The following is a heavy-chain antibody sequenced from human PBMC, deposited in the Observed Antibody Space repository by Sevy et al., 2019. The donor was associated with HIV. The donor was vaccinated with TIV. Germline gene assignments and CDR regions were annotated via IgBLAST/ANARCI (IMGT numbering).Heavy chain of an antibody. CDR2: ISWNSGSI. J-gene: IGHJ4*02. Sequence: GGSLRLSCAASGFTFDDYAMHWVRQAPGKGLEWVSGISWNSGSIGYADSVKGRFTISRDNAKNSLYLQMNSLRAEDTALYYCAKVWGTAMESRGYYFDYWGQGTLVTVSS. D-gene: IGHD5-18*01. V-gene: IGHV3-9*01. CDR1: GFTFDDYA. CDR3: AKVWGTAMESRGYYFDY.